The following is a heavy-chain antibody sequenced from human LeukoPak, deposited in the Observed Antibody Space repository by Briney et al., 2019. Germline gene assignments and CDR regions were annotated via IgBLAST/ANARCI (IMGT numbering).Heavy chain of an antibody. D-gene: IGHD3-16*02. V-gene: IGHV1-8*01. CDR3: ARVPREIASI. CDR1: GYTFTSYD. Sequence: ASVKVSCKASGYTFTSYDINWVRQAPGQGLEWMGYMNPASGNTGYAQKFQGSVTMTTDTSISTAYMELSSLRSEDTAVYYCARVPREIASIWGQGTMVTVSS. J-gene: IGHJ3*02. CDR2: MNPASGNT.